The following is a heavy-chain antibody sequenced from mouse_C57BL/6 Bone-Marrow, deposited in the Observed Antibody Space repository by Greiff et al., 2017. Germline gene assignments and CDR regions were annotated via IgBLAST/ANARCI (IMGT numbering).Heavy chain of an antibody. CDR3: ASGSYFDY. CDR1: GYSITSGYY. Sequence: EVKLVESGPGLVKPSQSLSLTCSVTGYSITSGYYWNWIRQFPGNKLEWMGYISYDGSNNYNPSLKNRISITRDTSKNQFFLKLNSVTTEDTATYYCASGSYFDYWGQGTTRTVSS. D-gene: IGHD4-1*01. V-gene: IGHV3-6*01. J-gene: IGHJ2*01. CDR2: ISYDGSN.